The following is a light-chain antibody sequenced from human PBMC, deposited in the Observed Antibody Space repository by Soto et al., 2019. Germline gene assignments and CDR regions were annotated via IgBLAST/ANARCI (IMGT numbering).Light chain of an antibody. Sequence: DIQMTQSPSTVSASVGDAVTITCRASQSISTWLAWYQQKPGKAPNLLIYDASTLESGGPSGFSGSGSGIEFTLTISSLQPDDSATYYCQQYNSYPYTFGQGTKLEIK. CDR2: DAS. CDR1: QSISTW. V-gene: IGKV1-5*01. J-gene: IGKJ2*01. CDR3: QQYNSYPYT.